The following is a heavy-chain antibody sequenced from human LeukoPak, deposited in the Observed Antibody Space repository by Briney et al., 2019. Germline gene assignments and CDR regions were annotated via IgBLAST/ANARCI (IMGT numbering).Heavy chain of an antibody. J-gene: IGHJ4*02. CDR3: ARGQTPTTYNSKYYDILTGFRKVHSPPDH. V-gene: IGHV1-8*03. CDR2: MNPNSGST. Sequence: ASVKVSCKASGYTFTSYDINWVRQATGQGLEWMGWMNPNSGSTGYAQKFQGRVTITRNTSISTAYMELSSLRSEDTAVYYCARGQTPTTYNSKYYDILTGFRKVHSPPDHWGQGTLVTVSS. D-gene: IGHD3-9*01. CDR1: GYTFTSYD.